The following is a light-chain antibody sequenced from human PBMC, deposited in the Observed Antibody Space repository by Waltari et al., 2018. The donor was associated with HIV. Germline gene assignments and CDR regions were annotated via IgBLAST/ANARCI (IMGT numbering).Light chain of an antibody. Sequence: QSALTQPPSVSGAPGQRVTISCTGNRSNIGAGYFVHWYQHLPGTAPKLLVYSDINRPSGCPDRFSGSKSGTSASLVITGLQAEDEADYYCQSYDSSLRALVFGGGTKLTVL. V-gene: IGLV1-40*01. CDR2: SDI. CDR3: QSYDSSLRALV. J-gene: IGLJ2*01. CDR1: RSNIGAGYF.